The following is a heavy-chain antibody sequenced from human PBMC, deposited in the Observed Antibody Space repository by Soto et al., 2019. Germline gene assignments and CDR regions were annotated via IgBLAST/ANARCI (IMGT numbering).Heavy chain of an antibody. CDR3: ARGWWEREGYVMDV. J-gene: IGHJ6*02. D-gene: IGHD1-26*01. Sequence: SETLSLNCTFFCCSIHSYFWRCVRQPPGKELQYIGYIYYGGSTNYNPSLKSRVTISDDTSTNQFSLTLSSVTAADTAVYYCARGWWEREGYVMDVWGQGTTVT. CDR2: IYYGGST. CDR1: CCSIHSYF. V-gene: IGHV4-59*08.